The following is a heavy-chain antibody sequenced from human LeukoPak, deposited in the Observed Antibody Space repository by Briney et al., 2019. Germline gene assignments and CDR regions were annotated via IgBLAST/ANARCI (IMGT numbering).Heavy chain of an antibody. D-gene: IGHD4-17*01. J-gene: IGHJ4*02. CDR1: GVSFDYYY. CDR3: TRMTTGHDY. Sequence: PSETLSLTCAVSGVSFDYYYWSWVRQTPGKGLEWIGEINHSGYTNDNPSLKSRVTLSIDTSRKQFSLNLRSVTVADAGIYFCTRMTTGHDYWGQGTQVTVSS. V-gene: IGHV4-34*01. CDR2: INHSGYT.